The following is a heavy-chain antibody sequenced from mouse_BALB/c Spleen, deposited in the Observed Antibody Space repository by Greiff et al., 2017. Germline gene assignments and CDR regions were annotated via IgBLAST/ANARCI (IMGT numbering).Heavy chain of an antibody. CDR3: ARPNGYDGEAWFAY. D-gene: IGHD2-2*01. V-gene: IGHV5-6-2*01. J-gene: IGHJ3*01. CDR1: GFTFSSYY. CDR2: INSNGGST. Sequence: EVQLQQSGGGLVKLGGSLKLSCAASGFTFSSYYMSWVRQTPEKRLELVAAINSNGGSTYYPDTVKGRFTISRDNAKNTLYLQMSSLKSEDTALYYCARPNGYDGEAWFAYWGQGTLVTVSA.